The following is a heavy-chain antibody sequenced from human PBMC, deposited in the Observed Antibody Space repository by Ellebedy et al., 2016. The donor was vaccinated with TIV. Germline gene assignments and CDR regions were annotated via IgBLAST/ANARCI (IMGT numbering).Heavy chain of an antibody. Sequence: GESLKISCAASLFTVSSNYMSWVRQAPGKGLEWVSVIYTGGTTYYADSVKGRFTISRDTSKNTLYLQMNSLRAEDTAMYYCAKDLRPLWGGAMDSWGRGALVTVSS. J-gene: IGHJ4*02. D-gene: IGHD3-16*01. CDR1: LFTVSSNY. CDR2: IYTGGTT. CDR3: AKDLRPLWGGAMDS. V-gene: IGHV3-66*01.